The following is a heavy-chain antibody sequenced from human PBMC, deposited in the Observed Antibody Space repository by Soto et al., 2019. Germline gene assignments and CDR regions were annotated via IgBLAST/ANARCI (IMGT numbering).Heavy chain of an antibody. CDR3: ARGDSYYDFGIEC. Sequence: EVHLLESGGGLVQRGGSLRLSCAVSGFIFSNYAMSWVRQAPGKGLEWVTSISGSGARTYYADSVKGRITTSRANSKNTLFLQVSSLRDEDTAVSFCARGDSYYDFGIECWGQGTVVTVSS. D-gene: IGHD3-3*01. CDR1: GFIFSNYA. CDR2: ISGSGART. J-gene: IGHJ4*02. V-gene: IGHV3-23*01.